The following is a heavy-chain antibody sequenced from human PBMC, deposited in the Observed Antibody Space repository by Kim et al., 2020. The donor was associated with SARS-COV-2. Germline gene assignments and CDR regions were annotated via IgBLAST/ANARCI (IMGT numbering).Heavy chain of an antibody. Sequence: GATTYYADSVKGRFSISRYNSKSTLCLKMNSLRAEDTAIYYCARGTTFDPWGQGTLVTVSS. CDR3: ARGTTFDP. J-gene: IGHJ5*02. D-gene: IGHD1-26*01. CDR2: GATT. V-gene: IGHV3-23*01.